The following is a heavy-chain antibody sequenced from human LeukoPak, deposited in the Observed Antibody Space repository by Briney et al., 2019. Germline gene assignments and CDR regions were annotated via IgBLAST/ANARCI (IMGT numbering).Heavy chain of an antibody. CDR3: AREGKWELLKPFDY. J-gene: IGHJ4*02. CDR2: MNPNSSNT. V-gene: IGHV1-8*01. Sequence: ASVKVSCKASGYTFTSYDINWVRQATGQGLEWMGCMNPNSSNTGYAQKFQGRVTMTRNTSISTAYMELSSLRSEDTAVYYCAREGKWELLKPFDYWGQGTLVTVSS. D-gene: IGHD1-26*01. CDR1: GYTFTSYD.